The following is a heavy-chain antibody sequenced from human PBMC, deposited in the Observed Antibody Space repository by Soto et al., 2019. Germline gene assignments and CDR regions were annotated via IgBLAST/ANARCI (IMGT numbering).Heavy chain of an antibody. CDR3: ARVPNHWYFDL. CDR1: GFTVSSNY. Sequence: EVQLVESGGGLVQPGGSLRLSCAASGFTVSSNYMSWVRQAPGKGLEWVSVIYSGGSTYYADSVKGRFTISRDNSKNTLYLQMNSRRAEDTAVYYCARVPNHWYFDLWGSGPLVPVSS. V-gene: IGHV3-66*01. J-gene: IGHJ2*01. CDR2: IYSGGST.